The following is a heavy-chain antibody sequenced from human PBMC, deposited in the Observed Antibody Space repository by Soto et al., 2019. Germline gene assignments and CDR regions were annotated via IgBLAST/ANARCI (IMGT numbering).Heavy chain of an antibody. J-gene: IGHJ4*02. CDR3: ARGYRTGYPRSGAFDY. V-gene: IGHV1-18*01. CDR2: ISAYNGNT. Sequence: ASVKVSCKASGYTFTSYGISWVRQAPGQGLEWMGWISAYNGNTNYAQKLQGRVTMTTDTSTSTAYMELRSLRSDDTAVYYCARGYRTGYPRSGAFDYWGQGTLVTVSS. D-gene: IGHD5-12*01. CDR1: GYTFTSYG.